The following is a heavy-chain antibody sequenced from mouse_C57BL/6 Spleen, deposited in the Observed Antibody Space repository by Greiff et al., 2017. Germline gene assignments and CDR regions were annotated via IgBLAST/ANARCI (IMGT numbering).Heavy chain of an antibody. J-gene: IGHJ4*01. D-gene: IGHD1-1*01. CDR1: GYSITSGYY. CDR2: ISYDGSN. Sequence: EESGPGLVKPSQSLSLTCSVTGYSITSGYYWNWIRQFPGNKLEWMGYISYDGSNNYNPSLKNRISITRDTSKNQFFLKLNSVTTEDTATDYCARDPDYYGSSYYAMDYWGQGTSVTVSS. CDR3: ARDPDYYGSSYYAMDY. V-gene: IGHV3-6*01.